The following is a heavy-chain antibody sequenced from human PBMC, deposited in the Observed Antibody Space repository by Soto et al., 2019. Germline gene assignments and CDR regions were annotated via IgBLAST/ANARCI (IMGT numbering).Heavy chain of an antibody. J-gene: IGHJ6*02. D-gene: IGHD6-13*01. V-gene: IGHV3-9*01. CDR3: AKDMRGGSSSSRYYYGLDV. Sequence: SLRLSCAASGFTFSSDWMHWVRQAPGKGLEWVSGISWNSGTIVYADSVKGRFTISRDNAKNSLYLQMNSLRGEDTALYYCAKDMRGGSSSSRYYYGLDVWGQGTTVTVSS. CDR1: GFTFSSDW. CDR2: ISWNSGTI.